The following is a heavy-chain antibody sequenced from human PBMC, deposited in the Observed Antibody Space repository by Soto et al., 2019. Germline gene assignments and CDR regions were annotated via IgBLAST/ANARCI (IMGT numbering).Heavy chain of an antibody. J-gene: IGHJ5*02. CDR3: ARHMTTVTTALVSWFDP. CDR2: IWYDGSNK. Sequence: GGSLRLSCAASGFTFSRYGMHWVRQAPGKGLEWVAVIWYDGSNKYYADSVKGRFTISRDNSKNTLYLQMNSLRAEDTAVYYCARHMTTVTTALVSWFDPWGQGTLVTVSS. V-gene: IGHV3-33*01. CDR1: GFTFSRYG. D-gene: IGHD4-4*01.